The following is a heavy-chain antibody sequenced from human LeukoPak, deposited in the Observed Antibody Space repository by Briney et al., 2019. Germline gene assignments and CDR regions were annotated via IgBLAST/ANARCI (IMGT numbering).Heavy chain of an antibody. Sequence: GGSLRLSCAASGFTFSSYWMSWVRQAPGKGLEWVSYISNSGSSIYYADSVKGRFTISRDNAENSLYLQMNSLRAEDTAVYYCARGLTESGSSYYFDYWGQGTLVTVSS. J-gene: IGHJ4*02. CDR2: ISNSGSSI. CDR3: ARGLTESGSSYYFDY. D-gene: IGHD2-15*01. CDR1: GFTFSSYW. V-gene: IGHV3-48*04.